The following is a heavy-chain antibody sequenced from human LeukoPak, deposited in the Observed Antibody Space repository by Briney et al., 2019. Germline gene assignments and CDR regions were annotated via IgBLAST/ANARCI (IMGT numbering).Heavy chain of an antibody. J-gene: IGHJ2*01. CDR2: LYHSGTT. Sequence: SETLSLTCTVSGYSIARGFFWAWIRQPPGGGLEWIGSLYHSGTTYYNTSLKSRISTSVDTSKNQFSLKLRLVTAADTAVYYCARVEVPRDINDWYFDLWGRGTLVTVSS. V-gene: IGHV4-38-2*02. CDR3: ARVEVPRDINDWYFDL. D-gene: IGHD2-15*01. CDR1: GYSIARGFF.